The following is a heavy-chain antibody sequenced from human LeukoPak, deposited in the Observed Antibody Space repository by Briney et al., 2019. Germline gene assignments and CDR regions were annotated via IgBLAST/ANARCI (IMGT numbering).Heavy chain of an antibody. V-gene: IGHV3-21*01. CDR3: ARDGTGTTLLHAFDI. J-gene: IGHJ3*02. D-gene: IGHD1-1*01. CDR1: GFTFSSYS. CDR2: ISSSSSYT. Sequence: GGSLRLSCAASGFTFSSYSMNWVRQAPGKGLEWVSSISSSSSYTYYADSVKGRFTISRDNAKNSLYLQMNSLRAEDTAVYYCARDGTGTTLLHAFDIWGQGTMVTVSS.